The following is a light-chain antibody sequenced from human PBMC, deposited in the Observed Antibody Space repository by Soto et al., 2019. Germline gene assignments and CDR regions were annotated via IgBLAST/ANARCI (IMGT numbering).Light chain of an antibody. J-gene: IGKJ1*01. CDR2: DVS. CDR3: QQYYNWPPWT. V-gene: IGKV3-15*01. Sequence: EIVMTQSPATLSVSPGERATLSCRASQNVSTHLAWYQQKPGQSPRLLIYDVSARATGIPARFSGSGSGTEYTLTISSLQSEDFAVYYCQQYYNWPPWTFGQGTKVEI. CDR1: QNVSTH.